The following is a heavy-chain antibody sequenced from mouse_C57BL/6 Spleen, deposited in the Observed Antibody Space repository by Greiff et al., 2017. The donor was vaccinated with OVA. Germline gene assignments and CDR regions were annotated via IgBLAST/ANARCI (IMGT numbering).Heavy chain of an antibody. J-gene: IGHJ4*01. D-gene: IGHD1-1*01. Sequence: QVHLQQPGAELVKPGASVKMSCKASGYTFTSYWITWVKQRPGQGLEWIGDIYPGSGSPNYNEKFKSTATLTVDTYSSTAYMQLSSLTSEDSAVYYCARAYYGSSHYYAMDYWGQGTSVTVSS. CDR2: IYPGSGSP. CDR3: ARAYYGSSHYYAMDY. V-gene: IGHV1-55*01. CDR1: GYTFTSYW.